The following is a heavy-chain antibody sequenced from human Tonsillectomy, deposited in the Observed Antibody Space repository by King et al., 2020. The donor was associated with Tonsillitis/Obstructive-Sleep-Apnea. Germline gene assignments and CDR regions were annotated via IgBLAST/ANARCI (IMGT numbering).Heavy chain of an antibody. D-gene: IGHD3-3*01. CDR2: INWNSGSI. J-gene: IGHJ4*02. CDR1: GFTFDDYA. Sequence: VQLVESGGGLVQPGRSLRLSCAASGFTFDDYAMHWVRQAPGKGLEWVSGINWNSGSIVYADSVKGRFSISRDNAKNSLYLQMNSLRVEDTALYSCAKDGVTATTLQSHFDFWGQGALVTVSS. V-gene: IGHV3-9*01. CDR3: AKDGVTATTLQSHFDF.